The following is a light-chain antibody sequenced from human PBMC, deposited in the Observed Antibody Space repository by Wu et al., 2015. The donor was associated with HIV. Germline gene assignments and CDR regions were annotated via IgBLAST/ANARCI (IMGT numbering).Light chain of an antibody. CDR3: QQYGDSPRT. V-gene: IGKV3-20*01. Sequence: ETVLAQSPGTLSVSPGEGGTLSCRASQSVSSSYLAWYQQKPGQAPRLLIYGASSRAAGIPDRFSGSGSGTDFTLTISRLEPEDVAVYYCQQYGDSPRTFGQGTKVEIK. J-gene: IGKJ1*01. CDR2: GAS. CDR1: QSVSSSY.